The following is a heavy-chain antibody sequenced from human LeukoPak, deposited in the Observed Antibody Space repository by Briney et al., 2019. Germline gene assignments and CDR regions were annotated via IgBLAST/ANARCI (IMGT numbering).Heavy chain of an antibody. D-gene: IGHD5-12*01. CDR3: ARKGYDYRGGTTYSYYGLDV. Sequence: GGTLRLSCAASRFTFSFYAMTWVRQAPGKGLEGVSSISGGGASTYFASSVEGRFAISRDNPKNTLYLQMNSLRVEDTAVYYCARKGYDYRGGTTYSYYGLDVWGQGTTVTVSS. V-gene: IGHV3-23*01. J-gene: IGHJ6*02. CDR1: RFTFSFYA. CDR2: ISGGGAST.